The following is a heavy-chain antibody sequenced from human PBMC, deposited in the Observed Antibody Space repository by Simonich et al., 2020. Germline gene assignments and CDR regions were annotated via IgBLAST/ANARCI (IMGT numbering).Heavy chain of an antibody. Sequence: QVQLCQSGAEVKKPGASVKVSCNASVYTFTGYYMNWVRHAPEQGLEWMGWIKPNSGGTNYAQKVQGRVTMTRDTSISTAYMELSRLRSDDTAVYYCARDPGAELTGDYWGQGTLVTVSS. V-gene: IGHV1-2*02. CDR3: ARDPGAELTGDY. J-gene: IGHJ4*02. CDR2: IKPNSGGT. D-gene: IGHD7-27*01. CDR1: VYTFTGYY.